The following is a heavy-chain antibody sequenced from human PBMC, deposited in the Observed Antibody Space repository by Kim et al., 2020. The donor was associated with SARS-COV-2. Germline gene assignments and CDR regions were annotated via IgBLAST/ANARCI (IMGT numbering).Heavy chain of an antibody. CDR3: ARGIYGSGWFDP. J-gene: IGHJ5*02. CDR2: T. D-gene: IGHD3-10*01. V-gene: IGHV4-31*02. Sequence: TYNNPSLKSRVTISVDTSKNQFSLKLSSVTAADTAVYYCARGIYGSGWFDPWGQGTLVTVSS.